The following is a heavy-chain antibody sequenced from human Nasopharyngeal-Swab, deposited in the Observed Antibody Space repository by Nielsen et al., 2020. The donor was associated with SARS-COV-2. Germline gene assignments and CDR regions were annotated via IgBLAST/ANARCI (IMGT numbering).Heavy chain of an antibody. J-gene: IGHJ3*02. D-gene: IGHD3-22*01. CDR1: GYSFTSYW. Sequence: GESLKISCKGSGYSFTSYWLGWVRHLPWTGLELLLIIYPCDSDTRYSPSFPGQVTISADKSINTAYLQWSSLKASDTAMYYCARTAIEGGYYRGDAFDIWGQGTMVTVSS. V-gene: IGHV5-51*01. CDR2: IYPCDSDT. CDR3: ARTAIEGGYYRGDAFDI.